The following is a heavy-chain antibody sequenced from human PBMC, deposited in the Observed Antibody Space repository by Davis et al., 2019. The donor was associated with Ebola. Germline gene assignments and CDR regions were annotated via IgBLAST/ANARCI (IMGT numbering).Heavy chain of an antibody. CDR1: GGSISSYY. Sequence: MPSETLSLTCTVSGGSISSYYWSWIRQPPGKGLEWIGYIYYSGSTNYNPSLKSRVTISVDTSKNQFSLKLSSVTAADTAVYYCGRITYSSSWKGNWFDPWGQGTLVTVSS. V-gene: IGHV4-59*01. J-gene: IGHJ5*02. CDR2: IYYSGST. D-gene: IGHD6-13*01. CDR3: GRITYSSSWKGNWFDP.